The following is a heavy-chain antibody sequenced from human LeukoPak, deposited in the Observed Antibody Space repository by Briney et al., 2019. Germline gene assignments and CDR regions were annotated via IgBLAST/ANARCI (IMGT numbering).Heavy chain of an antibody. CDR3: ARDLLLDSSGFEAGD. CDR2: IYSGGTT. CDR1: GFTVSSNY. V-gene: IGHV3-53*01. D-gene: IGHD3-22*01. J-gene: IGHJ4*02. Sequence: GGSLRLSCAASGFTVSSNYMSWVRRAPGKGLEWVSVIYSGGTTYYADSVKGRFTISRDNSKNTLYLQMNSLRAEDTAVYYCARDLLLDSSGFEAGDWGQGTLVTVSS.